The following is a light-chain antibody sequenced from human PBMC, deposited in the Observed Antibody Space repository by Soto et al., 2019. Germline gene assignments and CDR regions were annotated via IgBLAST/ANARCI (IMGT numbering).Light chain of an antibody. J-gene: IGLJ2*01. CDR3: SSYTSSSTSYVV. CDR1: SSDVGGYNY. CDR2: DVS. Sequence: QSALTQPASVSGSPGQSITISCTGTSSDVGGYNYVSWYQQHLGKAPKLMIYDVSNRPSGVSNRFSGSKSGNTASLTISGLQAEDEADYYCSSYTSSSTSYVVFGGGTKVTVL. V-gene: IGLV2-14*01.